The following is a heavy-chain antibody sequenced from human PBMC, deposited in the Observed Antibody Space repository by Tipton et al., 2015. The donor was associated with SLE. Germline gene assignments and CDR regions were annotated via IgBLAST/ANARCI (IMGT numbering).Heavy chain of an antibody. V-gene: IGHV3-53*04. Sequence: GSLRLSCAASGFTVSSNYMSWVRQAPGKGLEWVSVIYSGGSTYYADSGKGRFTISRHNSKNTLYLQMNSLRAEDTAVYYCARASSGWYLDIWGQGTMVTVSS. D-gene: IGHD6-19*01. CDR1: GFTVSSNY. CDR2: IYSGGST. J-gene: IGHJ3*02. CDR3: ARASSGWYLDI.